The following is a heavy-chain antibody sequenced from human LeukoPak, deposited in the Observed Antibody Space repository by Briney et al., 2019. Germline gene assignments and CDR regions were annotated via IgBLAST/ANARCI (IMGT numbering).Heavy chain of an antibody. D-gene: IGHD1-26*01. V-gene: IGHV4-31*03. J-gene: IGHJ5*02. Sequence: SETLSLTCTVSGGSISSGGYYWSWIRQHPGKGLEWIGYIYYSGSTYYNPSLKSRVTISVDTSKNQFSLKLSSVTAADTAVYYCARETRDSGSYHSWFDPWGQGTLVTVSS. CDR2: IYYSGST. CDR3: ARETRDSGSYHSWFDP. CDR1: GGSISSGGYY.